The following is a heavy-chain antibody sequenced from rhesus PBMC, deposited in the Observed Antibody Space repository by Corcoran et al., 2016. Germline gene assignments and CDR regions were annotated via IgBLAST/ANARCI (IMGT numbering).Heavy chain of an antibody. Sequence: QVQLQESGPGLVKPSETLSLTCAVSGGSISDCYYWNWIRQPPGKGLEWIGNIYGRRGNTYYNPSLKRRVTISKDTSKNQFSLKLSAVTAADTAVYYCARVAGVTRFFDYWGQGVLVTVSS. CDR2: IYGRRGNT. CDR3: ARVAGVTRFFDY. V-gene: IGHV4S7*01. J-gene: IGHJ4*01. CDR1: GGSISDCYY. D-gene: IGHD3-22*01.